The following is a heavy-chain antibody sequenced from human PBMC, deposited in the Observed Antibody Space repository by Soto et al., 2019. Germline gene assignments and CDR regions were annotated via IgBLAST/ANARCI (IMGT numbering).Heavy chain of an antibody. CDR1: GYTFTSYG. Sequence: QVQLVQSGAEVKKPGASVKVSCKASGYTFTSYGISWVRQAPGQGLEWMGWISAYNGNTNYAQKLQGRVTMTTDTSTSTAYMELRSLRSDHTAVYYCARDSARMITFGGILDWFDPWGQGTLVTVSS. V-gene: IGHV1-18*01. CDR3: ARDSARMITFGGILDWFDP. J-gene: IGHJ5*02. CDR2: ISAYNGNT. D-gene: IGHD3-16*01.